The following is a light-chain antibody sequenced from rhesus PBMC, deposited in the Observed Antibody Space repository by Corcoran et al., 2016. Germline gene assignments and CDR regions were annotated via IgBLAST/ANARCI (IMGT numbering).Light chain of an antibody. CDR3: RQYNSEPRT. Sequence: DIQMTQSPSSLSASVGDSVNITCRASQGSSNYLSWYHTKPGKAPKLLIYDASTLQSGDPSRFSGIGSGSEFSITISSLQPEDFANYYCRQYNSEPRTSGQGTKVEIK. V-gene: IGKV1S21*01. CDR1: QGSSNY. CDR2: DAS. J-gene: IGKJ1*01.